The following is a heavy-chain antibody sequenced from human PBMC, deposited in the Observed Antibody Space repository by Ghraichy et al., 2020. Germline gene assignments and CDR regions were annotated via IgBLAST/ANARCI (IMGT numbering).Heavy chain of an antibody. CDR1: GYSFTSYG. Sequence: ASVKVSCKASGYSFTSYGISWVRQAPGQGLEWMGWIGTFSGNTDYSQKLQDRLTMTIDTSTSTAYMELRSLRSDDSAVYFCARDKGFFGTTICSSPYFYGVDVWGQGTTVTVTS. D-gene: IGHD2-2*01. J-gene: IGHJ6*02. V-gene: IGHV1-18*01. CDR3: ARDKGFFGTTICSSPYFYGVDV. CDR2: IGTFSGNT.